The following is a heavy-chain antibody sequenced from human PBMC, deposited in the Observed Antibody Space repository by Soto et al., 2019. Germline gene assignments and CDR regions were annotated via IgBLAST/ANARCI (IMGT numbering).Heavy chain of an antibody. CDR2: MNPNSGNT. D-gene: IGHD3-10*01. J-gene: IGHJ5*02. Sequence: QQYKGQGLEWMGWMNPNSGNTGYAQKLQGRVTMTTDTSTSTAYMELRSLRSDDTAVYYCARSELLWFGELLSQPLPWFDPWGQGTLVTVSS. CDR3: ARSELLWFGELLSQPLPWFDP. V-gene: IGHV1-18*01.